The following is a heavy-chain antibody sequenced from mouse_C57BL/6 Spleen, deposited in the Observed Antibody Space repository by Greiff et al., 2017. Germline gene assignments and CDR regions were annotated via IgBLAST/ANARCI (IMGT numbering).Heavy chain of an antibody. J-gene: IGHJ4*01. CDR1: GFTFSDYG. V-gene: IGHV5-17*01. D-gene: IGHD1-1*01. CDR2: ISSGSSTI. CDR3: ARPYYYGSSRYAMDY. Sequence: EVQVVESGGGLVKPGGSLKLSCAASGFTFSDYGMHWVRQAPEKGLEWVAYISSGSSTIYYADTVKGRFTISRDNAKNTLFLQMTSLRSEDTAMYYCARPYYYGSSRYAMDYWGQGTSVTVSS.